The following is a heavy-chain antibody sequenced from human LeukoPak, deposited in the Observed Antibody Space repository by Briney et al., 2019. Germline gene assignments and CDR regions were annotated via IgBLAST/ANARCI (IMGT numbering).Heavy chain of an antibody. D-gene: IGHD2-15*01. Sequence: GASVKVSCKASGYPFTDYYMHWVRQAPGQGLEWMEWINPNSGGTNYAQKFQGRVTMTRDTSISTAYMELNRLRSDDTAVYYCARTYFYCSGGSCFSAYYFDYWGQGTLVTVSS. CDR2: INPNSGGT. CDR3: ARTYFYCSGGSCFSAYYFDY. V-gene: IGHV1-2*02. J-gene: IGHJ4*02. CDR1: GYPFTDYY.